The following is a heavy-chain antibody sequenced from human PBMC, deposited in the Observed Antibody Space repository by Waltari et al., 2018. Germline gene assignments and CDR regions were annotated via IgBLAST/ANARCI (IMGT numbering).Heavy chain of an antibody. CDR1: GDTFSGYA. V-gene: IGHV1-69*05. CDR2: IVPLFGTA. CDR3: ARGGARHYDSSGYYDFDS. D-gene: IGHD3-22*01. Sequence: QVQLVQSGAEVKKPGSSVKVSCKASGDTFSGYAMSWVRQAPGQGREWMGGIVPLFGTAKYAHNFQDRLTITTDELTTTAYMGLSGLGSEDTAVYFCARGGARHYDSSGYYDFDSWGQGTQVSVSS. J-gene: IGHJ4*02.